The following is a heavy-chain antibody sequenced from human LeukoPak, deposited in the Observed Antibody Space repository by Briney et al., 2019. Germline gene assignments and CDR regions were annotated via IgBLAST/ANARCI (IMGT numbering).Heavy chain of an antibody. CDR2: ISSSGSTI. CDR3: ARDNDYVYYFDY. J-gene: IGHJ4*02. CDR1: GFTFSSYE. D-gene: IGHD3-16*01. Sequence: GGSLRLSCAASGFTFSSYEMNWVRQAPGKGLEWVSYISSSGSTIYYADSVKGRFTISGDNAKNSLYLQMNSLRAEDTAVYYCARDNDYVYYFDYWGQGTLVTVSS. V-gene: IGHV3-48*03.